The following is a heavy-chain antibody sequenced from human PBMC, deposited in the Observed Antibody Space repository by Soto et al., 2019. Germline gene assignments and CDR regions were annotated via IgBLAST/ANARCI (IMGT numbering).Heavy chain of an antibody. J-gene: IGHJ4*02. CDR1: GFTFSSYA. CDR3: AKLNYYDSSGYLDY. D-gene: IGHD3-22*01. V-gene: IGHV3-23*01. CDR2: ISGSGGST. Sequence: GGSLRLSCAASGFTFSSYAISWVRQAPGKGLEWVSAISGSGGSTYYADSVKGRFTISRDNSKNTLYLQMNSLRAEDTAVYYCAKLNYYDSSGYLDYWGQGTLVTVSS.